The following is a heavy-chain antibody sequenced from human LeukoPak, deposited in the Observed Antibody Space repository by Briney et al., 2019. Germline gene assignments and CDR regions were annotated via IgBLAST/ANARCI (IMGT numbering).Heavy chain of an antibody. V-gene: IGHV4-39*07. D-gene: IGHD3-10*01. CDR2: IYYSGST. J-gene: IGHJ4*02. CDR1: GGSISSSSYY. CDR3: VEGPPKRDYYGSGTTFDY. Sequence: LETLSLTCTVSGGSISSSSYYWGWIRQPPGKGLEWIGSIYYSGSTYYNPSLKSRVTISVDTSKNQFSLKLSSVTAADTAVYYCVEGPPKRDYYGSGTTFDYWGQGTLVTVSS.